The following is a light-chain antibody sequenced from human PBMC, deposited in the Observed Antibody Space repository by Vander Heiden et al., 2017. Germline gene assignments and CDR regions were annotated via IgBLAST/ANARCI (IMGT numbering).Light chain of an antibody. J-gene: IGLJ2*01. CDR3: QSYDSSLSVV. CDR1: SSNTGAGYD. CDR2: GTS. V-gene: IGLV1-40*01. Sequence: QSVLTQPPSVSGAPGQRVTISCTGSSSNTGAGYDVHWYQQLPGTAPKLLIYGTSNRPSGVPDRFSGSKSGTSASLAITGLQAEDEADYYCQSYDSSLSVVFGGGTKLTVL.